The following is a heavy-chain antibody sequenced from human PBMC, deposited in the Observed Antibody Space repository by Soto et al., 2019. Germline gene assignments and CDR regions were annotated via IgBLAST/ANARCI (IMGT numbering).Heavy chain of an antibody. Sequence: QVQLVQSGAAVKKPGASVTVSCKASGYTFTSYYIHWVRQAPGQGLEWMGIINPSGGSTSYAQKCQGRDTMNRDTSTSTVYMEVSGLRSEDTAVYYCARDQEPSTLYYDYSYMDVWGKGTTVTVSS. CDR3: ARDQEPSTLYYDYSYMDV. V-gene: IGHV1-46*03. CDR1: GYTFTSYY. CDR2: INPSGGST. J-gene: IGHJ6*03.